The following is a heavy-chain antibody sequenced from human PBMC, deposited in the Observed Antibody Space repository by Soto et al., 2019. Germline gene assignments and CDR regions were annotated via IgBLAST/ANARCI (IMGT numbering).Heavy chain of an antibody. J-gene: IGHJ3*02. CDR3: ARILGCSSTSCYHDAFDI. Sequence: PGGSLRLSCAASGFTFGSYSMNWVRQAPGKGLEWVSSISSSSSYIYYADSVKGRFTISRDNAKNSLYLQMNSLRAEDTAVYYCARILGCSSTSCYHDAFDIWVQGTMVTVSS. V-gene: IGHV3-21*01. CDR2: ISSSSSYI. D-gene: IGHD2-2*01. CDR1: GFTFGSYS.